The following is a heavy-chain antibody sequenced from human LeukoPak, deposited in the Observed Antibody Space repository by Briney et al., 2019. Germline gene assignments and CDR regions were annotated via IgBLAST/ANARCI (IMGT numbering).Heavy chain of an antibody. D-gene: IGHD3-10*01. J-gene: IGHJ4*02. V-gene: IGHV5-51*01. CDR2: IYPGDSDT. CDR3: ARVLLWFGESYFDY. Sequence: HGESLKISCKGSGYRFSSNWIGWVRQMPGKGLEWMGIIYPGDSDTRYSPSFQGQVTISADKSISTAYLQWSSLKASDTAMYYCARVLLWFGESYFDYWGQGTLVTVSS. CDR1: GYRFSSNW.